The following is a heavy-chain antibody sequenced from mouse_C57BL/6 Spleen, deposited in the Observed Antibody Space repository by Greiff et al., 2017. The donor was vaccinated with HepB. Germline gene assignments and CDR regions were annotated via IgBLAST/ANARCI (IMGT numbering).Heavy chain of an antibody. CDR3: ARYGGYDDDYYAMDY. J-gene: IGHJ4*01. V-gene: IGHV7-3*01. CDR1: GFTFTDYY. D-gene: IGHD2-2*01. Sequence: EVKLQESGGGLVQPGGSLSLSCAASGFTFTDYYMSWVRQPPGKALEWLGFIRNKANGYTTEYSASVKGRFTISRDNSQSILYLQMNALRAEDSATYYCARYGGYDDDYYAMDYWGQGTSVTVSS. CDR2: IRNKANGYTT.